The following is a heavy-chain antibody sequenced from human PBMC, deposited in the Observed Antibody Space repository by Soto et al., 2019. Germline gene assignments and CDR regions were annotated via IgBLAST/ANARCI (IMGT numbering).Heavy chain of an antibody. D-gene: IGHD3-3*01. CDR3: ARDRPGWATFGVVIPIADYYYYGMDV. CDR1: GYTFTSYG. Sequence: ASVKVSCKASGYTFTSYGISWVLQAPGQGLEWMGWISAYNGNTNYAQKLQGRVTMTTDTSTSTAYMELRSLRSDDTAVYYCARDRPGWATFGVVIPIADYYYYGMDVWGQGTTVTVSS. CDR2: ISAYNGNT. V-gene: IGHV1-18*04. J-gene: IGHJ6*02.